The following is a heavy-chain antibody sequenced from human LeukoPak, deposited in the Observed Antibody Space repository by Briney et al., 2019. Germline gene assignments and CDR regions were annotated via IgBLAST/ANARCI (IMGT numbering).Heavy chain of an antibody. CDR1: GFTFSSYG. V-gene: IGHV3-30*18. D-gene: IGHD2-15*01. J-gene: IGHJ4*02. CDR3: AKDRDPYCSGGSCYSSLDY. CDR2: ISYDGSNK. Sequence: PGGSLRLSCAASGFTFSSYGMHWIRQAPGKGLEWVAVISYDGSNKYYADSVKGRFTISRDNSKNTLYLQMNSLRAEDTAVYYCAKDRDPYCSGGSCYSSLDYWGQGTLVTVSS.